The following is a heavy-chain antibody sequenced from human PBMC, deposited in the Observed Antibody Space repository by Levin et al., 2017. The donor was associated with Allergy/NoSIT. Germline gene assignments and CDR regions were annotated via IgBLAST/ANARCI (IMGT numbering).Heavy chain of an antibody. Sequence: QAGGSLRLSCAASGFSFSSYGMNWVRQAPGKGLEWVAVISYDGSKKYYADSVKGRFTISRDNSKNTLYLQMNSLRGEDTAVYYCAKELTRSTVVRPRWYFDLWGRGTLVTVSS. V-gene: IGHV3-30*18. CDR2: ISYDGSKK. CDR1: GFSFSSYG. J-gene: IGHJ2*01. D-gene: IGHD4-23*01. CDR3: AKELTRSTVVRPRWYFDL.